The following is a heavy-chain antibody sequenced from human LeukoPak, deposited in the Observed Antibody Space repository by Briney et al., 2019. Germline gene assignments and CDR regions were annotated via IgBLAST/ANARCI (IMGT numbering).Heavy chain of an antibody. Sequence: GGSLRLSCAASGFTFSSYWMSWVRQAPGKGLELVSSISGCSEDTYYADSVKGRCTISRDNSKSTLYLQMDSLRAEDTAVYYCARTIAQYSNSWLYFYYGLDVWGQGTTVTVSS. J-gene: IGHJ6*02. CDR3: ARTIAQYSNSWLYFYYGLDV. V-gene: IGHV3-23*01. D-gene: IGHD6-13*01. CDR2: ISGCSEDT. CDR1: GFTFSSYW.